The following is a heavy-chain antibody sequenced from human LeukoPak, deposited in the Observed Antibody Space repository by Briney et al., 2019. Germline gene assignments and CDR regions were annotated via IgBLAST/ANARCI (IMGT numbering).Heavy chain of an antibody. J-gene: IGHJ6*03. D-gene: IGHD3-10*01. CDR2: ISSSSSYI. CDR3: ARVGHVLLWFGEPIPNYYYYMDV. V-gene: IGHV3-21*01. Sequence: PGGSLRLSCAASGFTFSSYSMNWVRQAPGKGLEWVSSISSSSSYIYYADSVKGRFTISRDNAKNSLYLQMNSLRAEDTAVYYCARVGHVLLWFGEPIPNYYYYMDVWGKGTTVTVSS. CDR1: GFTFSSYS.